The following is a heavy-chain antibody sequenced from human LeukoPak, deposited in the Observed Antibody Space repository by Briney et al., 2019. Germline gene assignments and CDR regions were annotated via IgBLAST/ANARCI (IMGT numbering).Heavy chain of an antibody. D-gene: IGHD3-22*01. CDR1: GFTFSSYA. Sequence: GGSLRLSCVASGFTFSSYAMSWVRQAPGKGLEWVSAISGSGGSTYYADSVKGRFTISRNNSKNTLYLQMNSLRAEDTAVYYCAKAYYYDSSSLAFDIWGQGTMVTVSS. J-gene: IGHJ3*02. V-gene: IGHV3-23*01. CDR3: AKAYYYDSSSLAFDI. CDR2: ISGSGGST.